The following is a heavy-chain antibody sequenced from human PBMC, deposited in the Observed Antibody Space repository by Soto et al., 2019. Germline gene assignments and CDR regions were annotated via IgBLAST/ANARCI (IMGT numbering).Heavy chain of an antibody. V-gene: IGHV1-46*01. D-gene: IGHD2-15*01. CDR2: IDPSGGST. J-gene: IGHJ4*02. Sequence: ASVKVSCKASGYTFTSYYMHWVRQAPGQGLEWMGIIDPSGGSTSYAQKFQGRVTMTRDTSTSTAYMELSSLRSDDTAVYYCARAEGVVVAAITDYWGQGTLVTVSS. CDR1: GYTFTSYY. CDR3: ARAEGVVVAAITDY.